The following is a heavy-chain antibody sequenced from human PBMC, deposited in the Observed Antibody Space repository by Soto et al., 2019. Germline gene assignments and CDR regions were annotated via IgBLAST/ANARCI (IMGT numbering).Heavy chain of an antibody. V-gene: IGHV1-69*13. Sequence: GASVKVSCKASGGTFSSYAISWVRQAPGQGLEWMGGIIPIFGTANYAQKFQGRVTITADESTSTAYMELSSLRSEDTAVYYCARPSGYCSGGSCYLPLGYWGRGTLVTVSS. CDR2: IIPIFGTA. CDR1: GGTFSSYA. J-gene: IGHJ4*02. CDR3: ARPSGYCSGGSCYLPLGY. D-gene: IGHD2-15*01.